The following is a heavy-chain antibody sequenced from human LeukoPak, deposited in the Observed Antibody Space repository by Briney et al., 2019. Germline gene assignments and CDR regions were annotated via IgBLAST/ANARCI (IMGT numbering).Heavy chain of an antibody. Sequence: PGGSLRLSCAASGFTSSSYSMNWVRQAPGKGLEWVSSISSSSSYIYYADSVKGRFTISRDNAKNSLYLQMNCLRAEDTAVYYCAREGGGYSYGFPDYWGQGTLVTVSS. V-gene: IGHV3-21*01. CDR1: GFTSSSYS. CDR2: ISSSSSYI. CDR3: AREGGGYSYGFPDY. D-gene: IGHD5-18*01. J-gene: IGHJ4*02.